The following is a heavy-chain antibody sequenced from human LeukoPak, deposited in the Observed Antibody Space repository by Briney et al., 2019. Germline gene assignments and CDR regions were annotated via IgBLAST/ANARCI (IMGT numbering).Heavy chain of an antibody. CDR1: GFTFSSYS. D-gene: IGHD2-21*01. J-gene: IGHJ4*02. Sequence: GGSLRLSCAASGFTFSSYSMNWVRQAPGKGLEWVAIIKQDGSEKYYVDSVKGRFTISRDNAKNSLFLQMNSLRAEDTAVYFCAKAPVTSCRGAYCYPFDSWGQGTLVTVSS. V-gene: IGHV3-7*01. CDR2: IKQDGSEK. CDR3: AKAPVTSCRGAYCYPFDS.